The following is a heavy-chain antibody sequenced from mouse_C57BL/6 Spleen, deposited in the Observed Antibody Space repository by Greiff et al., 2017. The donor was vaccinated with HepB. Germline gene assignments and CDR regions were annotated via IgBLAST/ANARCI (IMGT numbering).Heavy chain of an antibody. J-gene: IGHJ3*01. CDR3: AREYYGSRAWFAY. CDR1: GYTFTDYN. Sequence: VQLQQSGPELVKPGASVKMSCKASGYTFTDYNMHWVKQSHGKSLEWIGYINPNNGGTSYNQKFKGKATLTVNKSSSTAYMELRSLTSEDSAVYYCAREYYGSRAWFAYWGQGTLVTVSA. D-gene: IGHD1-1*01. CDR2: INPNNGGT. V-gene: IGHV1-22*01.